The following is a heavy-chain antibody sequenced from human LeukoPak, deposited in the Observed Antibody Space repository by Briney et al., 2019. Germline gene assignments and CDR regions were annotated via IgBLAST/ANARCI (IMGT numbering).Heavy chain of an antibody. Sequence: SQTLSLTCAISGDSVSSNSAAWNWIRQSPSRGLEWLGRTYYRSKWYNDYAVSVKSRITINPDTSKNQFSLQLNSVTPEDAAVYYCARVPSGYGDYGEPFDYWGQGTLVTVSS. V-gene: IGHV6-1*01. J-gene: IGHJ4*02. CDR3: ARVPSGYGDYGEPFDY. CDR1: GDSVSSNSAA. CDR2: TYYRSKWYN. D-gene: IGHD4-17*01.